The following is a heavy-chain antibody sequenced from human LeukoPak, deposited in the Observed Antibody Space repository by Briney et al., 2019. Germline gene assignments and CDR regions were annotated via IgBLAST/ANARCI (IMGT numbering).Heavy chain of an antibody. D-gene: IGHD3-16*01. CDR2: ISYDGSNK. CDR1: GFTFSSYA. V-gene: IGHV3-30-3*01. Sequence: GGSLRLSCAASGFTFSSYAMHWVRQAPGKGLEWVAVISYDGSNKYYADSVKGRFTISRDNSKNTLYLQMKSLRAEDTAVYYCARDGSTWGVGKFLDYWGQGALVTVSS. J-gene: IGHJ4*02. CDR3: ARDGSTWGVGKFLDY.